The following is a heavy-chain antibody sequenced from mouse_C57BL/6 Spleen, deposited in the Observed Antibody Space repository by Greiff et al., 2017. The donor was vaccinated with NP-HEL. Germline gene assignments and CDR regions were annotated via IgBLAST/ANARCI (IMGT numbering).Heavy chain of an antibody. CDR1: GYTFTDYE. V-gene: IGHV1-15*01. J-gene: IGHJ1*03. D-gene: IGHD2-3*01. CDR2: IDPETGGT. CDR3: TRLDGYYGYFDV. Sequence: QVQLQQSGAELVRPGASVTLSCKASGYTFTDYEMHWVKQTPVHGLEWIGAIDPETGGTAYNQKFKGKAILTADKSSSTAYMELRSLTSEDSAFYYCTRLDGYYGYFDVWGTGTTVTVSS.